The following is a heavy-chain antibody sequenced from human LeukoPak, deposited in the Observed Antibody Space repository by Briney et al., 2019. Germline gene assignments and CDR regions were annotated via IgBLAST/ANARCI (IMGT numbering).Heavy chain of an antibody. D-gene: IGHD6-13*01. V-gene: IGHV3-30*02. Sequence: GGSLRLSCAASGFTFSSYGMHWVRQAPGKGLEWVAFIRYDGSNKYYADSVKGRFTISRDNSKNTLYLQMNSLRAEDTAVYYCARKGSSWYGFDYWGQGTLVTVSS. CDR1: GFTFSSYG. CDR2: IRYDGSNK. CDR3: ARKGSSWYGFDY. J-gene: IGHJ4*02.